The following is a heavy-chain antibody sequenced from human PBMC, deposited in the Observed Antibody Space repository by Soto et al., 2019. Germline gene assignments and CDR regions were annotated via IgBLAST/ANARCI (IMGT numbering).Heavy chain of an antibody. V-gene: IGHV2-5*01. CDR1: GFSLSTSGVG. CDR3: AHSTSYYDSSGYYSSYYYGMDV. CDR2: IYWNDDK. J-gene: IGHJ6*02. Sequence: QITLKESGPPLVNPTQTLTLTCTFSGFSLSTSGVGVCWIRQPPGKALEWLALIYWNDDKRYSPSLKSRLTIPKDTSKNQVVRTITNMDPVDRATYYCAHSTSYYDSSGYYSSYYYGMDVWGQGTTVTVSS. D-gene: IGHD3-22*01.